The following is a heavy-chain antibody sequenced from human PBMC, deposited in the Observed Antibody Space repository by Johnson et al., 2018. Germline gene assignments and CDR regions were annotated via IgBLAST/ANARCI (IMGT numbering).Heavy chain of an antibody. V-gene: IGHV3-30*18. CDR2: ISHDGSET. Sequence: QVQLVQSGGGVVQPGRSLRVSCEASGYTFTIGGLHWARQAPGKGLEWVAAISHDGSETHYADSVKGRFTISRDDSKNTLSLQMNRLRAEDTALYYCAKGDYPKSDFFYNYYYYGMDVWGQGATVTVSS. J-gene: IGHJ6*02. D-gene: IGHD2/OR15-2a*01. CDR1: GYTFTIGG. CDR3: AKGDYPKSDFFYNYYYYGMDV.